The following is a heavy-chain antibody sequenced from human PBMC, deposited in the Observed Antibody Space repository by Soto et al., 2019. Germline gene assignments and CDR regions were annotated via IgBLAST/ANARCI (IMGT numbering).Heavy chain of an antibody. CDR3: ARESDIVATNPTFDY. J-gene: IGHJ4*02. V-gene: IGHV3-30-3*01. CDR1: GFTFSSYA. Sequence: ESGGGVVQPGRSLRLSCAASGFTFSSYAMHWVRQAPGKGLEWVAVISYDGSNKYYADSGKGRFTISRDNSKNTLYLQMNSLRAEDTAVYYCARESDIVATNPTFDYWGQGTLVTVSS. CDR2: ISYDGSNK. D-gene: IGHD5-12*01.